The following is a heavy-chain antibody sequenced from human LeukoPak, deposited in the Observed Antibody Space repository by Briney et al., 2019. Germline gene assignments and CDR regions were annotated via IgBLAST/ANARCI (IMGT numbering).Heavy chain of an antibody. CDR1: GCSISSYY. D-gene: IGHD3-22*01. J-gene: IGHJ4*02. Sequence: SETLSLTCTVSGCSISSYYWSWIRQPPGKGLEWIGYIYYSGSTNYNPSLKSRVTISVDTSKNQFSLKLSSVTAADTAVYYCARVNYDSSGYNFDYWGQGTLVTVSS. CDR2: IYYSGST. CDR3: ARVNYDSSGYNFDY. V-gene: IGHV4-59*01.